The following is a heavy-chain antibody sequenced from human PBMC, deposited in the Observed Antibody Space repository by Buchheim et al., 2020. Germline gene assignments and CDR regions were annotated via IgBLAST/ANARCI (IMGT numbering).Heavy chain of an antibody. D-gene: IGHD5-18*01. CDR1: GFTFSSYA. V-gene: IGHV3-30*04. Sequence: QVQLVESGGGVVQPGRSLRLSCAASGFTFSSYAMHWVRQAPGKGLEWVAVISYDGSNKYYADSVKGRLTISRDNSKNTLYLQVNSLRAEDTAVYYCARVGYSYGYWGWFDPWGQGTL. CDR2: ISYDGSNK. J-gene: IGHJ5*02. CDR3: ARVGYSYGYWGWFDP.